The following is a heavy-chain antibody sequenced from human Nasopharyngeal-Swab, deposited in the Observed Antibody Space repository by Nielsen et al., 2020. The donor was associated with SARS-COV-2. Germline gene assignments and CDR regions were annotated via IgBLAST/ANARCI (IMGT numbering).Heavy chain of an antibody. Sequence: ASVKVSCKTSGYTFTDYYIHWVRQVPGQRLEWVGCINPYNGDTFYAQNFQGRVTVTRDTSRSTAYIDLSRLRSDDTAVYYCARDYYDNYDSDFWGQGTLVTVSS. J-gene: IGHJ4*02. D-gene: IGHD3-22*01. CDR3: ARDYYDNYDSDF. CDR2: INPYNGDT. V-gene: IGHV1-2*02. CDR1: GYTFTDYY.